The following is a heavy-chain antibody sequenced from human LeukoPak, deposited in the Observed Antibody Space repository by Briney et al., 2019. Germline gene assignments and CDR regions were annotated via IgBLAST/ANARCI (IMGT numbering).Heavy chain of an antibody. D-gene: IGHD5-24*01. Sequence: GGSLRLSCAASGFTFSSYGMHWVRQAPGKGLEWVAVMSYDGSNKYYADSVKGRFTISRDNSKNTLYLQMNSLRAEDTAVYYCAKDLSMGYNYWGQGTLVTVSS. CDR1: GFTFSSYG. CDR3: AKDLSMGYNY. CDR2: MSYDGSNK. J-gene: IGHJ4*02. V-gene: IGHV3-30*18.